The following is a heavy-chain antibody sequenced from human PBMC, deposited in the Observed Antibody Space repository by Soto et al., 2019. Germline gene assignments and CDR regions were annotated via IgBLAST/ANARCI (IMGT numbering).Heavy chain of an antibody. CDR3: APANRHCTRSSCYTFFDY. J-gene: IGHJ4*02. V-gene: IGHV1-69*02. CDR1: GGTFSSYT. Sequence: QVQLVQSGAEVKKPGSSVKVSCNASGGTFSSYTFSWVRQAPGQGLEWMGRIIPTLDIPNYAQKFQDRVTISTDKSTNIVYMQLGSLRSEDTAVSYCAPANRHCTRSSCYTFFDYWGQGTLVTFSS. D-gene: IGHD2-2*01. CDR2: IIPTLDIP.